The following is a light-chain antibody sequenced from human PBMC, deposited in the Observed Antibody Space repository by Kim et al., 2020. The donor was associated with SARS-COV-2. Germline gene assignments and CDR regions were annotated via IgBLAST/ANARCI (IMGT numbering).Light chain of an antibody. J-gene: IGKJ1*01. CDR1: QTLGSW. V-gene: IGKV1-5*01. CDR2: DVS. Sequence: DIQMTQSPSTLSASVGDRVIITCRASQTLGSWLAWYQQKAGKAPKLLIYDVSTLQSGVPSRFSGSGSGTEFTLTISSLQPDDLATYYCQQYNSYSWTFGQGTKVDIK. CDR3: QQYNSYSWT.